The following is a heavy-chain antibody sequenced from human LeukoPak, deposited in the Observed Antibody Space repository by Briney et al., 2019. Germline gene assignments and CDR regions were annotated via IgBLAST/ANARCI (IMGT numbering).Heavy chain of an antibody. V-gene: IGHV3-21*01. CDR1: GFTFSSYA. Sequence: GRSLRLSCAASGFTFSSYAMHWVRQAPGKGLEWVSSIDFTSRYIYNADSVEGRFTTSRDNAKNSLDLQMNSLKVEDTAVYYCATPAAGPGAEYSLYWGQGTLVIVSS. CDR2: IDFTSRYI. D-gene: IGHD6-13*01. CDR3: ATPAAGPGAEYSLY. J-gene: IGHJ1*01.